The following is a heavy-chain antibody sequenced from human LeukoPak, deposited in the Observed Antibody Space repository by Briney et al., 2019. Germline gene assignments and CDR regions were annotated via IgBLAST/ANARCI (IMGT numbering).Heavy chain of an antibody. CDR3: ARDGLAAATLHWCFDL. CDR1: GFIFSDYY. J-gene: IGHJ2*01. Sequence: GGSLRLSCAASGFIFSDYYMSWIRQAPGKGLEWVSYISNSGSTIKYADSVKGRFTISRDNARNSLYLQMNSLRAEDTAVYYCARDGLAAATLHWCFDLWGRGTLVTVSS. V-gene: IGHV3-11*04. CDR2: ISNSGSTI. D-gene: IGHD2-15*01.